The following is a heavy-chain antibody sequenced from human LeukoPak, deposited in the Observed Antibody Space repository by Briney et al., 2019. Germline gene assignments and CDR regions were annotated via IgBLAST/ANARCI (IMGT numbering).Heavy chain of an antibody. CDR1: GFTFGDYA. CDR3: LSAATPPAE. J-gene: IGHJ4*02. D-gene: IGHD2-15*01. V-gene: IGHV3-49*04. Sequence: GGSLRLSCTASGFTFGDYAMNWVRQAPGKGLEWVGFIRSKAYGGTTEYAASVKGRFTISRDDSKSIAYLQMNSLKTEDTAVYYCLSAATPPAEWGQGTLVTVSS. CDR2: IRSKAYGGTT.